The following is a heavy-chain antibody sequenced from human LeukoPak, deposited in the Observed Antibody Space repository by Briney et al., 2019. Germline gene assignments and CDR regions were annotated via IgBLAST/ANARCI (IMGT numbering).Heavy chain of an antibody. CDR2: IYYSGST. CDR1: GGSISSGGYY. Sequence: PSETLSLTCTVSGGSISSGGYYWSWIRQHPGKGLEWIGYIYYSGSTYYNPSLKSRVTISVDTSKNQFPLKLSPVTAADTAVYYCARNNWNDLSYFDYWGQGTLVTVSS. D-gene: IGHD1-1*01. CDR3: ARNNWNDLSYFDY. V-gene: IGHV4-31*03. J-gene: IGHJ4*02.